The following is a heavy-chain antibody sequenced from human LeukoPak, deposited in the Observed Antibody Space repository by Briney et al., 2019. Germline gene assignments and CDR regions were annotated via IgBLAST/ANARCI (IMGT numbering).Heavy chain of an antibody. CDR1: GGSFSGYY. V-gene: IGHV4-34*01. CDR3: ARGRFIGGYSYGTFDY. CDR2: INHSGST. D-gene: IGHD5-18*01. Sequence: SETLSLTCAVYGGSFSGYYWSWIRQPPGKGLEWIGEINHSGSTNYNPSLKSRVTISVDTSKNQFSLKLSSVTAADTAVYYCARGRFIGGYSYGTFDYWGQGTLVTVSS. J-gene: IGHJ4*02.